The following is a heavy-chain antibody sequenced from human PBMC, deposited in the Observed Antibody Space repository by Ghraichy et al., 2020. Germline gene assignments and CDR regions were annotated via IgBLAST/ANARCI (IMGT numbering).Heavy chain of an antibody. D-gene: IGHD6-19*01. Sequence: SETLSLTCTVSGGSVRSAPYYWSWIRQSPGRGLEYIGYIHYSGSTNYNPSLKSRITISVDTSKNQVSLKLTSVTAADTALYYCARDQGYSSGYYLDSWCQGTLVPVSS. CDR3: ARDQGYSSGYYLDS. V-gene: IGHV4-61*01. J-gene: IGHJ4*02. CDR1: GGSVRSAPYY. CDR2: IHYSGST.